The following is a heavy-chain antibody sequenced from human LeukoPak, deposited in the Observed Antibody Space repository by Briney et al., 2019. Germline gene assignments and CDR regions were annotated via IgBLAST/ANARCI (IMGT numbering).Heavy chain of an antibody. J-gene: IGHJ4*02. CDR1: GGSFSDYY. CDR3: ASRASKRPWGY. Sequence: SETLSLTCAVSGGSFSDYYWNWIRQSPGKGLEWIGEINHSGNTEFNPSLESRVTISVDTSKSQFSLKMSSMTAADTAVYWCASRASKRPWGYWGQGTLVTVSS. V-gene: IGHV4-34*01. D-gene: IGHD7-27*01. CDR2: INHSGNT.